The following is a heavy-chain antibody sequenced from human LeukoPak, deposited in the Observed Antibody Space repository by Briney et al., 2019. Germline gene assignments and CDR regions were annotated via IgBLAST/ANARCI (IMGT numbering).Heavy chain of an antibody. D-gene: IGHD5-18*01. CDR2: IYSGGST. V-gene: IGHV3-66*01. CDR1: GFTVSSNY. Sequence: PGGSLRLSCAASGFTVSSNYMSWVRQAPGKGLEWVSVIYSGGSTYYAGSVKGRFTISRDNSKNTLYLQMNSLRAEDTAVYYCARAKGYSYVWFDPRGQGTLGTVSS. CDR3: ARAKGYSYVWFDP. J-gene: IGHJ5*02.